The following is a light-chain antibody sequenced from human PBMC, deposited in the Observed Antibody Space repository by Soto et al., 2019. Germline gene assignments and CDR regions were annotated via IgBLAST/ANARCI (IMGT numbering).Light chain of an antibody. CDR3: QSYDSSLSGWV. CDR1: SSNIGAGYD. J-gene: IGLJ2*01. CDR2: GNS. V-gene: IGLV1-40*01. Sequence: QSVLTQPPSVSGAPGQRVTISCTGSSSNIGAGYDVHWCQQLPGTAPKLLIYGNSNRPSGVPDRFSGSKSGTSASLAITGLQAEDEADYYCQSYDSSLSGWVFGGGTQLTVL.